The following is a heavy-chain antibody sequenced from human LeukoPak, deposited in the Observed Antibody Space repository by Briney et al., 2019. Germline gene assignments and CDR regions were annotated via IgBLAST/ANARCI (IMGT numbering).Heavy chain of an antibody. CDR2: IRYDGSNK. CDR1: GFTFSSYA. J-gene: IGHJ4*02. V-gene: IGHV3-30*02. CDR3: AKGERDKYSSSWYLIFDY. Sequence: PGGSLRLSCAASGFTFSSYAMNWVRQAPGKGLEWVAFIRYDGSNKYYADSVKGRFTISRDNSKNTLYLQMNSLRAEDTAVYYCAKGERDKYSSSWYLIFDYWGQGTLVTVSS. D-gene: IGHD6-13*01.